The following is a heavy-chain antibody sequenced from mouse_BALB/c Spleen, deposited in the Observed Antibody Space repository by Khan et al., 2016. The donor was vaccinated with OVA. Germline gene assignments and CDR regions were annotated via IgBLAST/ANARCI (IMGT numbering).Heavy chain of an antibody. Sequence: QVQLQQSGPQLVRPGASGKISCKASGYSFTNYWMHWVKQRPGQGLEWIGMIDPSDGESILNQKFKDKATLTVDKSSSTAYMNISSPTSEDSAVYYCARSNCRVDYWGQGPSVTVSS. D-gene: IGHD3-1*01. V-gene: IGHV1S126*01. J-gene: IGHJ4*01. CDR1: GYSFTNYW. CDR2: IDPSDGES. CDR3: ARSNCRVDY.